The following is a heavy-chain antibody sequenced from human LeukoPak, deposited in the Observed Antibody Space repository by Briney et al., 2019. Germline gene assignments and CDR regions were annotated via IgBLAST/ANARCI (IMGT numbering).Heavy chain of an antibody. Sequence: GESLRLSCAASGFTFSSYSMNWVRQAPGKGLEWVSSISSSSSYIYYADSVKGRFTISRDNAKNSLYLQMNSLRAEDTAVYYCARFDSSSWFDPWGQGTLVTVSS. V-gene: IGHV3-21*01. CDR3: ARFDSSSWFDP. D-gene: IGHD6-13*01. CDR1: GFTFSSYS. CDR2: ISSSSSYI. J-gene: IGHJ5*02.